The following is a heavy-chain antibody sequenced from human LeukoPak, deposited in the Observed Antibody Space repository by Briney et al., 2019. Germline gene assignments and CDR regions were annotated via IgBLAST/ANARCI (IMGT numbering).Heavy chain of an antibody. CDR2: IWYDGSNK. CDR3: VRGERQWDQFDY. V-gene: IGHV3-33*08. CDR1: GFTFSSSV. D-gene: IGHD1-26*01. J-gene: IGHJ4*02. Sequence: GGSLRLSCAASGFTFSSSVMHWVRQAPGKGLEWVAVIWYDGSNKYYADSVKGRFTISRDNSKNTLYLQMNSLRAEDTAMYYCVRGERQWDQFDYWGQGTPVTVSS.